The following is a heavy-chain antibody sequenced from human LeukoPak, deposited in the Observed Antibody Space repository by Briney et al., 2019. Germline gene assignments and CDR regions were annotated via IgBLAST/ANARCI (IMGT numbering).Heavy chain of an antibody. CDR3: ARSIGLTGGGVDV. CDR1: GFSFGDYK. V-gene: IGHV3-11*01. CDR2: ITNSGSTI. D-gene: IGHD3-9*01. Sequence: PGGGLRLACAAAGFSFGDYKMNWVRQAAGEGLEWVSYITNSGSTIHYADSVKGRFTISRDNAKNSLYLQMNSLRAQDTAVYYCARSIGLTGGGVDVWGQATTVTVSS. J-gene: IGHJ6*02.